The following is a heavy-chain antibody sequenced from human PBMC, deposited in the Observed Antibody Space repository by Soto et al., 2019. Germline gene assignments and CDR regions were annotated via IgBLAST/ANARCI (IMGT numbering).Heavy chain of an antibody. Sequence: SETLSLTCAVSGGSISRSNWWSWVRQPPGKGLEWIGEIYHGGSTNYNPSLKSRVTISVDKSKNQFSLKLSSLTAADTAVYYCARSITFDWLFFDNWGQGSLVTVSS. CDR2: IYHGGST. J-gene: IGHJ4*02. CDR3: ARSITFDWLFFDN. CDR1: GGSISRSNW. D-gene: IGHD3-9*01. V-gene: IGHV4-4*02.